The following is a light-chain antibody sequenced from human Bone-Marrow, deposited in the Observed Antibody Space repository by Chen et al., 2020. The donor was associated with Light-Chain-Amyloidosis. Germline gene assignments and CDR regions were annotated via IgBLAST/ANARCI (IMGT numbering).Light chain of an antibody. CDR2: GSS. Sequence: EIVLTQSPDSLSLSPGKRANLSCRASQTISSNYFTWYQQKFSQSPRLLIYGSSSRATVIPDRFTGSGCGTDITLTINRLETEEFAMYYCQQYGTSPHTFGAWTKVEIK. V-gene: IGKV3-20*01. J-gene: IGKJ4*01. CDR3: QQYGTSPHT. CDR1: QTISSNY.